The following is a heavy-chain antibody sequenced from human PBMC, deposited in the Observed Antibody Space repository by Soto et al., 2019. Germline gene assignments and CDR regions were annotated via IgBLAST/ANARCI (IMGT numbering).Heavy chain of an antibody. CDR3: AKWQYDFWSGYYH. Sequence: GGSLRLSCAASGFTFSSYAMSWVRQAPGKGMEWVSAISGSGGSTYYADSVKGRFTISRDNSKNTLYLQMNSLRAEDTAVYYCAKWQYDFWSGYYHWGQGTLVTVSS. CDR2: ISGSGGST. CDR1: GFTFSSYA. V-gene: IGHV3-23*01. D-gene: IGHD3-3*01. J-gene: IGHJ5*02.